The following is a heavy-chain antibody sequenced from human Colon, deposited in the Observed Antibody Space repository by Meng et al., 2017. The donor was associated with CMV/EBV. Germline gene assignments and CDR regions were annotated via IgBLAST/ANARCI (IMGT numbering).Heavy chain of an antibody. CDR2: ISYDGSNK. V-gene: IGHV3-30*04. CDR3: ARDWGGWYYGMDV. D-gene: IGHD3-16*01. Sequence: GESLKISWAASGFTFSSYAMHWVRQAPGKGLEWVAVISYDGSNKYYADSVKGRFTISRDNSKNTLYRQMNRRRAEDTAVYYCARDWGGWYYGMDVWGQGTTVTVSS. CDR1: GFTFSSYA. J-gene: IGHJ6*02.